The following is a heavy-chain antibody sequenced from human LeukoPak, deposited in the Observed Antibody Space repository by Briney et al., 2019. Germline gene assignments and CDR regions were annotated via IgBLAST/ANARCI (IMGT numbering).Heavy chain of an antibody. CDR3: AKDVAPDSGWDLDY. CDR1: GLTFSTYS. V-gene: IGHV3-23*01. Sequence: GGSLRLSCAVSGLTFSTYSMTWVRQGPGKGLEWVSSIYNSGAKIFYADSVKGRFTTSRDNSKNMLYLQMNSLRVEDTAVYYCAKDVAPDSGWDLDYWGQGTLVTVSS. D-gene: IGHD6-19*01. CDR2: IYNSGAKI. J-gene: IGHJ4*02.